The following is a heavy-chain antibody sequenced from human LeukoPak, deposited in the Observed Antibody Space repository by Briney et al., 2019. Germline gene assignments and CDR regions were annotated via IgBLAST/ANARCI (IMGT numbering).Heavy chain of an antibody. V-gene: IGHV3-30*18. J-gene: IGHJ4*02. CDR1: GFTLSIYG. D-gene: IGHD6-19*01. CDR2: ISYEGSNK. Sequence: GRSLTLSCAPSGFTLSIYGTHCVRHPRSKGLEWVAVISYEGSNKNYAVSVKGRFTIPRYNAKNPLYLQINSLRAEDTAVYYCSKGPTARTMAVAAHAAPFDYWGQGTLVTGSS. CDR3: SKGPTARTMAVAAHAAPFDY.